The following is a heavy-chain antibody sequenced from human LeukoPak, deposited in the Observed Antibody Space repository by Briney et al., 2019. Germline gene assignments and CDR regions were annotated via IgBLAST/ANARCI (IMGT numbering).Heavy chain of an antibody. V-gene: IGHV4-59*11. J-gene: IGHJ5*02. Sequence: SETLSLTCTVSGGSISSPYWSWIRQPPGKGREWIVYSCYSGSTNYNPALKSRITISVDTTKNQFSLKLSSVTAADTAVYYCAMNKKQAWFDPWGQGTLVTVSS. D-gene: IGHD1/OR15-1a*01. CDR2: SCYSGST. CDR3: AMNKKQAWFDP. CDR1: GGSISSPY.